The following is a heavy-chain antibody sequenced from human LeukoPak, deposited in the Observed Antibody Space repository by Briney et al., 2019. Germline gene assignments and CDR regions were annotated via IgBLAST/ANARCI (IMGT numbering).Heavy chain of an antibody. CDR3: ARDLIQLWLRGFIGY. V-gene: IGHV3-30*04. D-gene: IGHD5-18*01. CDR2: ISYDESNK. J-gene: IGHJ4*02. CDR1: GFTFSSYA. Sequence: GRSLRLSCAASGFTFSSYAMHWVRQAPGKGLEWVAVISYDESNKYYADSVKGRFTISRDNSKNTLYLQMNSLRAEDTAVYYCARDLIQLWLRGFIGYWGQGTLVTVSS.